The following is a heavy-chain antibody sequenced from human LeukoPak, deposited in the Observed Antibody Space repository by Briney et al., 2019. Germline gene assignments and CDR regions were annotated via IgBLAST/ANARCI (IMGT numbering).Heavy chain of an antibody. Sequence: SETLSLTCTVSGSSISSYYWSWMRQPAGKGLEWIGRIDNSGSTNYNPSLKSRVTMSVDTSKNQFSLKLSSVTAADTAVYYCARGLGSSWYWLDYWGQGTLVTVSS. CDR3: ARGLGSSWYWLDY. J-gene: IGHJ4*02. CDR1: GSSISSYY. D-gene: IGHD6-13*01. CDR2: IDNSGST. V-gene: IGHV4-4*07.